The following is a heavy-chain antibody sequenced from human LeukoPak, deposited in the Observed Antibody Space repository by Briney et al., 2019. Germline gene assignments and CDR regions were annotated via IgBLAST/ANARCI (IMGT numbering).Heavy chain of an antibody. D-gene: IGHD3-10*01. CDR2: IYYSGST. Sequence: SETLSLTCTVSGGSISSYYWIWIRQPPGKGLEWIGYIYYSGSTNYNPSLKSRVTISVDTSKNQFSLNLSSVTTAATAVYYCASGGSESYRNYYYMDVWGKGTTVTVSS. V-gene: IGHV4-59*01. CDR3: ASGGSESYRNYYYMDV. J-gene: IGHJ6*03. CDR1: GGSISSYY.